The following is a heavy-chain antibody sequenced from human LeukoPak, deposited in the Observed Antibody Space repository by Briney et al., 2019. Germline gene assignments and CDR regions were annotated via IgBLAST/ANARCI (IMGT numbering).Heavy chain of an antibody. CDR3: ARLDSSSSRAVWFDP. CDR2: ISSSSSYI. D-gene: IGHD6-6*01. J-gene: IGHJ5*02. V-gene: IGHV3-21*01. Sequence: PGGSLRLSCAASGFTFSSYSMNWVRQAPGKGLEWVSSISSSSSYIYYADSVKGRFTISRDNAKNSLYLQMNSLRAEDTAVYYCARLDSSSSRAVWFDPWGQGTLVTVSS. CDR1: GFTFSSYS.